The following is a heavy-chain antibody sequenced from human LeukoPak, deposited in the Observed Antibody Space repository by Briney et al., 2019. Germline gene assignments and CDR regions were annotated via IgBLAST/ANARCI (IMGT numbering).Heavy chain of an antibody. J-gene: IGHJ6*02. Sequence: SGGSLRLSCAASGFTFSSYGMHWVRQAPGKGLEWVAVIWYDGSNKYYADSVKGRFTISRDNSKKTLYLQMNSLRAEDTAVYYCARKKRVDTDSIMVYYYYAMDVWGQGTTVTVSS. CDR3: ARKKRVDTDSIMVYYYYAMDV. CDR2: IWYDGSNK. D-gene: IGHD5-18*01. V-gene: IGHV3-33*01. CDR1: GFTFSSYG.